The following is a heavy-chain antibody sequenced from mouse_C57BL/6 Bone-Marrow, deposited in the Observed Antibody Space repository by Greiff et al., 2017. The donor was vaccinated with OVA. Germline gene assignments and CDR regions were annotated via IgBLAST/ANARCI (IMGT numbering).Heavy chain of an antibody. CDR3: AIGYGYPYYFDY. Sequence: VQLQQSGTVLARPGASVKMSCKTSGYTFTSYWMHWVKQRPGQGLEWIGAIYPGNSDTSYNQKFKGKATLTAVTSASTAYMELSSLTNDDSAVYCCAIGYGYPYYFDYWGQGTTLTVSS. V-gene: IGHV1-5*01. CDR1: GYTFTSYW. J-gene: IGHJ2*01. D-gene: IGHD2-2*01. CDR2: IYPGNSDT.